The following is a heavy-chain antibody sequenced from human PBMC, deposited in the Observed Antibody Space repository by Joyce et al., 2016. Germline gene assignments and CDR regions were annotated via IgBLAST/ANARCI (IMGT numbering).Heavy chain of an antibody. CDR3: ARGPMPPYAFDI. Sequence: QVQLVQSGAEVKKPGASVKVSCKASGYSFTDHYVHWVRQAPGQGLQWMGRNNTDSGGTSYAQKFQGRVTLTRDASIATAYMELSSLRSDDTAVYFCARGPMPPYAFDIWGQGTMVTVSS. CDR1: GYSFTDHY. CDR2: NNTDSGGT. D-gene: IGHD2-2*01. J-gene: IGHJ3*02. V-gene: IGHV1-2*06.